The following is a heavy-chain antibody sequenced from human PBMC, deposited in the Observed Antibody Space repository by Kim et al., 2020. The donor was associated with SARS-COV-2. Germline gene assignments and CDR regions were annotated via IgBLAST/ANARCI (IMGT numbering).Heavy chain of an antibody. D-gene: IGHD2-2*02. Sequence: GGSLRLSCAASGFTFSSYSMNWVRQAPGKGLEWVSYISSSSSTIYYADSVKGRFTISRDNAKNSLYLQMNSLRDEDTAVYYCARTGRLGYCSSTSCYTTYYYYGMDVWGQGTTVTVSS. CDR1: GFTFSSYS. J-gene: IGHJ6*02. V-gene: IGHV3-48*02. CDR2: ISSSSSTI. CDR3: ARTGRLGYCSSTSCYTTYYYYGMDV.